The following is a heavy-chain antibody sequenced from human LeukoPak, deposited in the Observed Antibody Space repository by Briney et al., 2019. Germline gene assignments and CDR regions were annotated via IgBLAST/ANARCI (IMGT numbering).Heavy chain of an antibody. V-gene: IGHV3-7*05. Sequence: GGSLRLSCAASGFTFSSYWMSCVRQAPGKGLEWVANIKQDGSEKYYVDSVKGRFTISRDNAKNSLYLQMNSLRAEDTAVYYCARDNSFRWLQPPYYFDYWGQGTLVTVSS. CDR1: GFTFSSYW. J-gene: IGHJ4*02. D-gene: IGHD5-24*01. CDR3: ARDNSFRWLQPPYYFDY. CDR2: IKQDGSEK.